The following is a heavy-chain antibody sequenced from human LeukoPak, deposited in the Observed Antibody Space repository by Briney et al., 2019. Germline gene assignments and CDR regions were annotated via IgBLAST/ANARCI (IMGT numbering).Heavy chain of an antibody. CDR3: ARDRAKGPVWFDP. CDR2: ISSSSSYT. V-gene: IGHV3-11*06. J-gene: IGHJ5*02. CDR1: GFTFSDCY. Sequence: GGSLRLSCAASGFTFSDCYMSWIRQAPGKGLEWVSYISSSSSYTNYADSVKGRFTISRDNAKNSLYLQMNSLRAEDTAVYYCARDRAKGPVWFDPWGQGTLVTVSS.